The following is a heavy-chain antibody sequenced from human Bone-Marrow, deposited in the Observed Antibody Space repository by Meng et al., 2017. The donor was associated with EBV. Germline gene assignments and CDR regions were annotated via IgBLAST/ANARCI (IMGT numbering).Heavy chain of an antibody. CDR1: GFTFSDFY. CDR2: ISSSGSI. D-gene: IGHD5/OR15-5a*01. Sequence: QGQLVESGGGLVKPGGSLRLSCAASGFTFSDFYMSWIRQAPGKGLDWISYISSSGSIYYADSVNGRFTISRDNAKNSLYLQMNSLRAEDTAVYYCARDEMSTPHFVYWGQGTLVTVSS. CDR3: ARDEMSTPHFVY. J-gene: IGHJ4*02. V-gene: IGHV3-11*01.